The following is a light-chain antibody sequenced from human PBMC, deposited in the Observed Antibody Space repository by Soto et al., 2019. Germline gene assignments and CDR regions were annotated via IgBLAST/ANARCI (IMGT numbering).Light chain of an antibody. V-gene: IGKV3-20*01. Sequence: IVLTQSPGTLSLSPGELATLSCRASQSVSSTYIAWYQQNPGQAPRLLIYGASSRATGIPDRFSGSGSGTDFTLTISRLEPEDFAVYFCQQYGRSPPFTFGQGTKVEIK. CDR3: QQYGRSPPFT. CDR1: QSVSSTY. J-gene: IGKJ2*01. CDR2: GAS.